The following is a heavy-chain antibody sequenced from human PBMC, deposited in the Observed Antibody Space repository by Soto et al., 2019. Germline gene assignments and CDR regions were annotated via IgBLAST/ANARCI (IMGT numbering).Heavy chain of an antibody. V-gene: IGHV1-46*01. D-gene: IGHD3-3*01. CDR1: GDTFTSYY. J-gene: IGHJ5*02. Sequence: QVQLVQSGAEVKRPGASVKVSCKAPGDTFTSYYLNWVRQAPGQGLEWMGVINPHGGSTKYAQKFQGRITMTRDTSRSTVYMELSSLRSDDTAIYYCARSSGGNFGIIIEGSNWFDPWGQGTLDTVSS. CDR3: ARSSGGNFGIIIEGSNWFDP. CDR2: INPHGGST.